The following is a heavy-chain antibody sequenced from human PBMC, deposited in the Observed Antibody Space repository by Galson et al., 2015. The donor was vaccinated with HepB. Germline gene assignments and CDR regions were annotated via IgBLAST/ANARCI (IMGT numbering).Heavy chain of an antibody. J-gene: IGHJ6*03. D-gene: IGHD6-19*01. CDR2: IDSGSRYM. CDR1: EFTFSSYS. V-gene: IGHV3-21*01. Sequence: SLRLSCAASEFTFSSYSLNWVRQAPGKGLEWVSFIDSGSRYMYYTDSVKGRFTISRDNAKNSLYLQMNSLRAEDTAVYYCATWSMAVADPELYYYYYMDVWGKGTTVTVFS. CDR3: ATWSMAVADPELYYYYYMDV.